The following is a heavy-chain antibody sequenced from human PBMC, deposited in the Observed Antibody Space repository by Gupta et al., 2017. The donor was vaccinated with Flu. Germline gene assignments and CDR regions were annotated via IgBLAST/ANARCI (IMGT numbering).Heavy chain of an antibody. D-gene: IGHD2-2*01. Sequence: WIRQPPGKGLEWIGDIYYSGSTNYNPSLRSRVTISVDTSENQFYLKLSSVAAADTAMYYCARVGYCTSTSCYFGSYYMDVWGKGTTVTVSS. CDR2: IYYSGST. V-gene: IGHV4-59*01. CDR3: ARVGYCTSTSCYFGSYYMDV. J-gene: IGHJ6*03.